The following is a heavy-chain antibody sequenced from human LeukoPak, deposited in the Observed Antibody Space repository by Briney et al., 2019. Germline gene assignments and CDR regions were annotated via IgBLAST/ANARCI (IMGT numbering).Heavy chain of an antibody. D-gene: IGHD3-22*01. J-gene: IGHJ3*02. CDR2: IGTAGDT. V-gene: IGHV3-13*01. CDR1: GFTFSIYD. CDR3: ARGHYYDSSGYYRYDAFDI. Sequence: PGGSLRLSCAASGFTFSIYDMHWVRQTTGKGLEWVSAIGTAGDTYYLGSVKGRFTISRENAKNSLYLQMNSLRAGDTAVYYCARGHYYDSSGYYRYDAFDIWGQGTMVTVSS.